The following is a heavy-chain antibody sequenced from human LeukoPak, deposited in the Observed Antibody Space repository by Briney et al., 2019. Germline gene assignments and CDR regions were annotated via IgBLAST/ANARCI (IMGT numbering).Heavy chain of an antibody. CDR3: ARTDGDYENNGMDV. CDR1: GYTFTSYD. D-gene: IGHD4-17*01. J-gene: IGHJ6*02. V-gene: IGHV1-8*01. CDR2: MNPNSGNT. Sequence: GASVKVSCKASGYTFTSYDINWVRQATGQGLEWMGWMNPNSGNTGYAQKFQGRVTMTRNTSISTAYMELSSLRSEDTAVYYCARTDGDYENNGMDVWGQGTTVTVSS.